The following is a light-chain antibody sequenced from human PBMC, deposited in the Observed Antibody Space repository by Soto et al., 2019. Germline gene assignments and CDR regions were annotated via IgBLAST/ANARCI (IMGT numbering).Light chain of an antibody. J-gene: IGKJ2*01. Sequence: DIQLTQSPSFLSASVGDRVTITCRASQGISSYLAWYQQKPGKAPKLLIYAASALQSGVPSRFGGSGSGTEFTLTVSSLQPEDFATYYCQQLNTYPGTFGQGTKLEIK. CDR1: QGISSY. CDR2: AAS. V-gene: IGKV1-9*01. CDR3: QQLNTYPGT.